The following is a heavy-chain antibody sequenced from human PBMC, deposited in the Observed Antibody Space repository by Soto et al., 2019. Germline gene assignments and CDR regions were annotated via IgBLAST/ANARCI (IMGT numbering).Heavy chain of an antibody. D-gene: IGHD6-19*01. CDR2: IIPILGTA. CDR3: ARVSVAGDHYYYYGMDV. Sequence: SVKVSCKASGGTFSSYAISWVRQAPGQGLEWMGGIIPILGTANYAQKFQGRVTITADESTSTAYMELSSLRSEDTAVYYCARVSVAGDHYYYYGMDVWGQGTTVTVSS. CDR1: GGTFSSYA. J-gene: IGHJ6*02. V-gene: IGHV1-69*13.